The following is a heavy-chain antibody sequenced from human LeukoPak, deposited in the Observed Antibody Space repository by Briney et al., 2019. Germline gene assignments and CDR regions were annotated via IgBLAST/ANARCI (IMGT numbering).Heavy chain of an antibody. D-gene: IGHD6-19*01. CDR3: ARASSSGWYADY. J-gene: IGHJ4*02. CDR1: GASITSYY. V-gene: IGHV4-59*01. Sequence: SETLSLTCIVSGASITSYYWSWIRQPPGKGLEWIGYISYSGSTNYNPSLKSPVTISIDMSKNQFSLKLSSVTAADTAVYYCARASSSGWYADYWGQGTLVTVSS. CDR2: ISYSGST.